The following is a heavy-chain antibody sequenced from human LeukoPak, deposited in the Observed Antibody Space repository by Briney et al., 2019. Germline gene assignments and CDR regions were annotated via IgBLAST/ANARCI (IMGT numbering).Heavy chain of an antibody. CDR2: IYYSGST. D-gene: IGHD5-18*01. J-gene: IGHJ4*02. CDR1: GGSISSGGYY. V-gene: IGHV4-31*03. Sequence: ASETLSLTCTVSGGSISSGGYYWSWIRQHPGKGLEWIGYIYYSGSTYYNPSLKSRVTISVDTSKNQFSLKLSSVTAADTAVYYCARNSYGYPHFDYWGQGTLVTVSS. CDR3: ARNSYGYPHFDY.